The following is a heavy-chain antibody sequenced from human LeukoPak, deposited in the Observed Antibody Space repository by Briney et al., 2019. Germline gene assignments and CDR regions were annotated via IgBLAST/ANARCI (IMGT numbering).Heavy chain of an antibody. Sequence: TSETLSLTCSVSGGSISNYHWSWIRQPPGKGLEWIGRIYTSGSTNYNPSLKSRVTMSVDTSKNQFSLKLTSVTAADTAVYYCARTMEGYCSGGSCYQYSYYMDVWGKGTTVTVSS. D-gene: IGHD2-15*01. CDR3: ARTMEGYCSGGSCYQYSYYMDV. CDR1: GGSISNYH. V-gene: IGHV4-4*07. J-gene: IGHJ6*03. CDR2: IYTSGST.